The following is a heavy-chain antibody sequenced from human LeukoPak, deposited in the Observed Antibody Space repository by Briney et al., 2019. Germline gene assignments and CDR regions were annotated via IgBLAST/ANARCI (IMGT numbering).Heavy chain of an antibody. D-gene: IGHD6-6*01. V-gene: IGHV4-34*01. J-gene: IGHJ6*03. CDR2: INHSGST. CDR1: GGSFSGYY. CDR3: ARGGPHSSSPRYKHHYYYYYYMDV. Sequence: SETLSLTCAVYGGSFSGYYWSWIRQPPGKGLEWIGEINHSGSTNYNPSLKSRVTISVDTSKNQFSLKLSSVTAADTAVYYCARGGPHSSSPRYKHHYYYYYYMDVWGKGTTVTVSS.